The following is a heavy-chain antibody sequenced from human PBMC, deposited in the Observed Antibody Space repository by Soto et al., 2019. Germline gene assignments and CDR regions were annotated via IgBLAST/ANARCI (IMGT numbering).Heavy chain of an antibody. D-gene: IGHD5-12*01. CDR3: AKLRGYSSYDFSWFDH. J-gene: IGHJ5*02. CDR1: GFTFSSYA. Sequence: EVQLLESGGGLVQPGGSLRLSCAASGFTFSSYAMSLVRQAPGKGLEWVSSISGSGGSTYYADSVKGRFTISRDDSKKTMYLQMKSLRAEDTAVYYCAKLRGYSSYDFSWFDHLCQGTLVTVSS. CDR2: ISGSGGST. V-gene: IGHV3-23*01.